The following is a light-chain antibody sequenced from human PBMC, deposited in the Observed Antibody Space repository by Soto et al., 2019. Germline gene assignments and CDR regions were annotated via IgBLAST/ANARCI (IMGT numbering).Light chain of an antibody. CDR1: QGIASS. Sequence: DIHLTQSPSFLSASVGDRVTITCRASQGIASSLAWYQQKAGKAPKLLIYAASTLESGVPSRFSGSGPGTEFTLTISSLQPEDFGIYYCQQFNSYPLTFGGGTQVEIK. CDR3: QQFNSYPLT. CDR2: AAS. V-gene: IGKV1-9*01. J-gene: IGKJ4*01.